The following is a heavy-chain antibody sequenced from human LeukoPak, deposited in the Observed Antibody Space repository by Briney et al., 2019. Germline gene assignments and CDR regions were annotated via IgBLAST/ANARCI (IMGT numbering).Heavy chain of an antibody. CDR1: GFTFSSYA. V-gene: IGHV3-30-3*01. J-gene: IGHJ4*02. Sequence: GGSLRLSCAASGFTFSSYAMHWVRQAPGKGLEWVAVISYDGSNKYYADSVKGRFTISRDNAKNSLYLQMNSLRAEDTAVYYCARDPAFSGYYWSYWGQGTLVTVSS. CDR2: ISYDGSNK. D-gene: IGHD3-22*01. CDR3: ARDPAFSGYYWSY.